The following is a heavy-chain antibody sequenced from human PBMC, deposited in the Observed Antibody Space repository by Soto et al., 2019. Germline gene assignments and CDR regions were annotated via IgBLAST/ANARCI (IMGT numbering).Heavy chain of an antibody. CDR1: GGTFSSYT. D-gene: IGHD5-12*01. CDR3: ARDLRGDSGYAGSRDYYYYGMDV. Sequence: SVKVSCKASGGTFSSYTISWVRQAPGQGLEWMGRIIPILGIANYAQKFQGRVTITADKSTSTAYMELSSLRSEDTAVYYCARDLRGDSGYAGSRDYYYYGMDVWGQGTTVTVSS. CDR2: IIPILGIA. V-gene: IGHV1-69*04. J-gene: IGHJ6*02.